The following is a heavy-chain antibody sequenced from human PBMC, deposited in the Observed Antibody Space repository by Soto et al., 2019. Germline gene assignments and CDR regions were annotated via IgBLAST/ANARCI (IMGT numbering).Heavy chain of an antibody. D-gene: IGHD3-22*01. Sequence: ASVKVSCKASGYTFTSYYMHWVRQAPGQGLEWMGIINPSGGSTSYAQKFQGRVTMTRDTSTSTVYMELSSLRSEDTAVYYCARGLYYYDSSGSLGDAFDIWGQGTMVTVS. V-gene: IGHV1-46*01. CDR2: INPSGGST. CDR1: GYTFTSYY. J-gene: IGHJ3*02. CDR3: ARGLYYYDSSGSLGDAFDI.